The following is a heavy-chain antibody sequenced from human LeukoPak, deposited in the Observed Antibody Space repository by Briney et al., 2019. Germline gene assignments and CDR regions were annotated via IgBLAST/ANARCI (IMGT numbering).Heavy chain of an antibody. CDR3: ARDRSGYFDY. CDR2: IYYSGST. CDR1: GGSISSYY. D-gene: IGHD3-10*01. Sequence: SETLSLTCTVSGGSISSYYWSWIRQPPGKGLEWIGYIYYSGSTNYNPSLKSRVTISVDTSKNQFSLKLSSVTAVDTAVYYCARDRSGYFDYWGQGTLVTVSS. J-gene: IGHJ4*02. V-gene: IGHV4-59*01.